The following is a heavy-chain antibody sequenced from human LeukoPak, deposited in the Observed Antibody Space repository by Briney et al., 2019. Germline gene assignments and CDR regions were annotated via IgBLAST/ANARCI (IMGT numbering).Heavy chain of an antibody. Sequence: VASVKVSCKASGGTFSSYAISWVRQAPGQGLEWMGGIIPIFGTANYAQKFQGRVTITADESTSTAYMELSSLRSDDTAVYYCARATPSLRYCSGGSCAPSGAFDIWGQGTMVTVSS. CDR3: ARATPSLRYCSGGSCAPSGAFDI. V-gene: IGHV1-69*13. J-gene: IGHJ3*02. CDR1: GGTFSSYA. CDR2: IIPIFGTA. D-gene: IGHD2-15*01.